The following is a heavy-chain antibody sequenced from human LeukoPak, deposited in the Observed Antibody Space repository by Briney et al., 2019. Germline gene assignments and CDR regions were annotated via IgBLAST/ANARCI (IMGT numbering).Heavy chain of an antibody. D-gene: IGHD6-19*01. CDR1: GFTFTSYG. Sequence: PGGSLRLSCAASGFTFTSYGMHWVRQAPGKGLEWISFISTSGSPIYYAGSVTGRFTISRDNGKNSLYLQMNSLRDEDTAVYYCARGVEGAYDSDSSGKGNALDIWGQGTMVTVSS. CDR3: ARGVEGAYDSDSSGKGNALDI. J-gene: IGHJ3*02. CDR2: ISTSGSPI. V-gene: IGHV3-48*02.